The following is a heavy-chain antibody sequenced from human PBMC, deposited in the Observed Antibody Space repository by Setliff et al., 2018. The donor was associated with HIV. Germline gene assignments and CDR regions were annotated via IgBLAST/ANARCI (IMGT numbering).Heavy chain of an antibody. CDR2: MNPNSGNT. CDR1: GDIFSFYA. CDR3: ARGKNSSSSPNWFDP. Sequence: ASVKVSCKASGDIFSFYALSWVRQATGQGLEWMGWMNPNSGNTGYAQKFQGRVSMTRNTAITTAYMELSSLRSEDTAVYYCARGKNSSSSPNWFDPWGQGTLVTVSS. J-gene: IGHJ5*02. V-gene: IGHV1-8*02. D-gene: IGHD3-22*01.